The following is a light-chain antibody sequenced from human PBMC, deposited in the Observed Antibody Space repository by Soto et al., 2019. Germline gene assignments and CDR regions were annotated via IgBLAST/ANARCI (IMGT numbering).Light chain of an antibody. Sequence: QSALTQPASLSGSPGQSITISCTGTSSDVGGYNYVSWYQQHPGKAPKLMIYDVSNRPSGVSNRFSGSKSGNTPSLTISGLQAEDEADYYCSSYRASSTTPYVFRPGTKLTLL. J-gene: IGLJ1*01. CDR2: DVS. V-gene: IGLV2-14*03. CDR1: SSDVGGYNY. CDR3: SSYRASSTTPYV.